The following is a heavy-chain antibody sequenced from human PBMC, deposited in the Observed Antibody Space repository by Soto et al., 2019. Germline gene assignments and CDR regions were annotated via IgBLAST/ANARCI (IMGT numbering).Heavy chain of an antibody. V-gene: IGHV1-46*01. Sequence: ASVKVSCKASGYTFTSYYMHWVRQAPGQGLEWMGIINPSGGSTSYAQKFQGRVTMTRDTSTSTVYMELSSLRSEDTAVYYCARALHRQPHTSDFWSGYHPHESVPPPEIWGKGTLVTVSS. J-gene: IGHJ4*02. D-gene: IGHD3-3*01. CDR1: GYTFTSYY. CDR3: ARALHRQPHTSDFWSGYHPHESVPPPEI. CDR2: INPSGGST.